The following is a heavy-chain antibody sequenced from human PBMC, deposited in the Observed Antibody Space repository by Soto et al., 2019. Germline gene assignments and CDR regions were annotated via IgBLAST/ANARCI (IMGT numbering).Heavy chain of an antibody. CDR3: ARVTDEYYYDSSGYYDY. CDR1: GFTFSSYW. V-gene: IGHV3-7*01. D-gene: IGHD3-22*01. J-gene: IGHJ4*02. Sequence: PGGSLRLSCAASGFTFSSYWMSWVRQAPGKGLEWVANIKQDGSEKYYVDSVKGRFTISRDNAKNSLYLQMNSLRAEDTAVYYCARVTDEYYYDSSGYYDYWGQGTLVTVSS. CDR2: IKQDGSEK.